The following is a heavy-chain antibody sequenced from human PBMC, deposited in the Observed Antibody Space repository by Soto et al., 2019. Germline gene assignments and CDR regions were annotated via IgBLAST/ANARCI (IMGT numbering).Heavy chain of an antibody. J-gene: IGHJ4*02. CDR2: ISGSGGST. CDR3: AKGPSTTYYDFWSGYFPYYFDY. Sequence: GGSLRLSCAASGFTFSSCAMSWVRQAPGKGLEWVSAISGSGGSTYYADSVKGRFTISRDNSKNTLYLQMNSLRAEDTAVYYCAKGPSTTYYDFWSGYFPYYFDYWGQGTLVTVSS. V-gene: IGHV3-23*01. CDR1: GFTFSSCA. D-gene: IGHD3-3*01.